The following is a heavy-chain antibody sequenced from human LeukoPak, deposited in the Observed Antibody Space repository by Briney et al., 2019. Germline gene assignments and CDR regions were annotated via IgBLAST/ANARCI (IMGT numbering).Heavy chain of an antibody. CDR2: IKSDGSGT. V-gene: IGHV3-74*03. Sequence: GPLRLSCAASGFTFSTYWMHWVRQVPGKGLVWVSHIKSDGSGTEYADSVKGRFTISRDNAKNTLYMQMNSLRAEDTAVYYCTSGAYYNDYWGQGTLVTVSS. D-gene: IGHD3-22*01. CDR1: GFTFSTYW. CDR3: TSGAYYNDY. J-gene: IGHJ4*02.